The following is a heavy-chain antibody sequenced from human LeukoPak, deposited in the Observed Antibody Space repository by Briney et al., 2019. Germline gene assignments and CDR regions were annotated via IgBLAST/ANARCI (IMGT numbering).Heavy chain of an antibody. D-gene: IGHD6-13*01. J-gene: IGHJ3*02. CDR2: IYSSGST. CDR3: ARGYIRYSSSWYTKDDAFVI. V-gene: IGHV4-61*02. Sequence: LSLTCTVSGGSISSGSYYWSWLRQPAGKGLEWVGRIYSSGSTNYNPSLKSRVTISVDTSKNQFSLKLSPVTAADTAVYYCARGYIRYSSSWYTKDDAFVIWGQGTMVTVSS. CDR1: GGSISSGSYY.